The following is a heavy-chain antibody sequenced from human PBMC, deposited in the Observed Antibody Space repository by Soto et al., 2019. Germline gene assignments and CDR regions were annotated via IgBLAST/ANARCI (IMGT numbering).Heavy chain of an antibody. Sequence: SETLSLTCAVSGGSISSGGYSWSWIRQPPGKGLEWIGYIYHSGSTNYNPSLKSRVTISVDTSKNQFSLKLSSVTAADTAVYYCARGDHYGDYYFDYWGQGTLVTVSS. J-gene: IGHJ4*02. CDR2: IYHSGST. CDR1: GGSISSGGYS. V-gene: IGHV4-61*08. CDR3: ARGDHYGDYYFDY. D-gene: IGHD4-17*01.